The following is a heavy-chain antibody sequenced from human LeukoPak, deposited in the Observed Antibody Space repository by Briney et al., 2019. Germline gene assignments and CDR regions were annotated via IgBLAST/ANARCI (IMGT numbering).Heavy chain of an antibody. CDR3: APASMTYDY. CDR1: GYTFTDYS. CDR2: INPESGGT. J-gene: IGHJ4*02. Sequence: ASVKVSCKASGYTFTDYSMHWVRQAPGQGLEWMGWINPESGGTNYAQKFQGRITMTRDMSISTAYMELSSLRSDDTAVYYCAPASMTYDYWGLGTLVTVPS. V-gene: IGHV1-2*02. D-gene: IGHD2-15*01.